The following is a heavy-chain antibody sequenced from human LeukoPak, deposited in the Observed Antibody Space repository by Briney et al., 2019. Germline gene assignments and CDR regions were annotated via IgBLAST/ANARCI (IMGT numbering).Heavy chain of an antibody. Sequence: PGGSLRLSCAASGFTFSSYAMSWVRQAPGKGLEWVSAISGSGGSTYYADSVKGRFTISRDNSKNTLYLQMNSLRAEDTALYYCAKDIAAAGGFDYWGQGTLVTVSS. D-gene: IGHD6-13*01. CDR1: GFTFSSYA. CDR3: AKDIAAAGGFDY. V-gene: IGHV3-23*01. J-gene: IGHJ4*02. CDR2: ISGSGGST.